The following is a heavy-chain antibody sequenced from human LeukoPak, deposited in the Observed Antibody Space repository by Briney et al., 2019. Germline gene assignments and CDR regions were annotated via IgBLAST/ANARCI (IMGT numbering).Heavy chain of an antibody. D-gene: IGHD2-21*02. J-gene: IGHJ4*02. CDR1: GYTFTSYG. V-gene: IGHV1-18*01. CDR3: ARDETAYCGGDCYSGY. CDR2: ISAYNGNT. Sequence: ASVKVSCKAPGYTFTSYGISWVRQAPGQGLEWMGWISAYNGNTNYAQKLQGRVIMTTDTSTSTAYMELRSLRSDDTAVYYCARDETAYCGGDCYSGYWGQGTLVTVSS.